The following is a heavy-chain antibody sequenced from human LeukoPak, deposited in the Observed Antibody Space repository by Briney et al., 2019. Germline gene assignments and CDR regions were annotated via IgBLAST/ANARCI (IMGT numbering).Heavy chain of an antibody. CDR2: ISSSSSYI. Sequence: GGSLRLSCAASGFXFSSYTMNWVRQAPGKGLEWVSSISSSSSYIYYADSVKGRFTISRDNAKNSLYLQMNSLRAEDTAVYYCAKGWGLTGYLTGWFDPWGQGTLVTVSS. V-gene: IGHV3-21*06. J-gene: IGHJ5*02. CDR3: AKGWGLTGYLTGWFDP. D-gene: IGHD3-9*01. CDR1: GFXFSSYT.